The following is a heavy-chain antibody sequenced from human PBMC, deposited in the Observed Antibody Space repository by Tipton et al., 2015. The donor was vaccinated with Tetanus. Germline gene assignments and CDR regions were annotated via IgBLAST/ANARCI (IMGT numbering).Heavy chain of an antibody. CDR3: TRDSGSGYVGDF. CDR2: IYYSGST. V-gene: IGHV4-31*03. D-gene: IGHD5-12*01. J-gene: IGHJ4*02. Sequence: TLSLTCTVSGGSISSGGYYWSWIRQHPGKGLEWIGYIYYSGSTYYNPSLKSRVNISVDTSKNQFSLKLSSVTAADTAVYYCTRDSGSGYVGDFWGQGTLVTVSS. CDR1: GGSISSGGYY.